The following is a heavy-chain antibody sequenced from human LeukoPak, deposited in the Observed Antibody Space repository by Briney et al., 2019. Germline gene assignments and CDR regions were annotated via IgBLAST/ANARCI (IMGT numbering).Heavy chain of an antibody. CDR3: ASGPGSSGYYSSFDY. CDR2: IIPIFGTA. Sequence: ASVKVSCKASGGTFSSYAISWVRQAPGQGLEWMGGIIPIFGTANYAQKFQGRVTITADESTSTAYMELSSLRSEDTAVYYCASGPGSSGYYSSFDYSGQGTLVTVSS. D-gene: IGHD3-22*01. J-gene: IGHJ4*02. CDR1: GGTFSSYA. V-gene: IGHV1-69*13.